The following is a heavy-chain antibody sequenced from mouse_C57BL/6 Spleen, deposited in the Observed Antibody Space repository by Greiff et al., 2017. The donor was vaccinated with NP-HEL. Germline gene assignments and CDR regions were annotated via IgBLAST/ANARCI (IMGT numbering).Heavy chain of an antibody. J-gene: IGHJ2*01. Sequence: VKLQQPGAELVKPGASVKLSCKASGYTFTSYWMHWVKQRPGQGLEWIGMIHPNSGSTNYNEKFKSKATLTVDKSSSTAYMQLSSLTSEDSAVYYCAKGLSPLYYFDYWGQGTTLTVSS. V-gene: IGHV1-64*01. CDR3: AKGLSPLYYFDY. CDR1: GYTFTSYW. D-gene: IGHD3-1*01. CDR2: IHPNSGST.